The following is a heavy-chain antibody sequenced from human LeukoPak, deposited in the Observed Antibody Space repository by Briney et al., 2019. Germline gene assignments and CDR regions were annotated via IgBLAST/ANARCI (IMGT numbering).Heavy chain of an antibody. CDR2: IIPIFGTA. CDR1: GGTFSSYA. J-gene: IGHJ3*02. V-gene: IGHV1-69*01. Sequence: ASVKVSCKASGGTFSSYAISWVRQAPGQGLEWMGGIIPIFGTANYAQKFQGRVTITADESTSTAYMELSSLRSEDTAVYYCARAGSYDYVWGSYRYQTFDIWGQGTMVTVSS. D-gene: IGHD3-16*02. CDR3: ARAGSYDYVWGSYRYQTFDI.